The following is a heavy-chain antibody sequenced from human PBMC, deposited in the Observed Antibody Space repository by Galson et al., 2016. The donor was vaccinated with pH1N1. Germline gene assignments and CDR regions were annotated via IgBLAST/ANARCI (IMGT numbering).Heavy chain of an antibody. J-gene: IGHJ4*02. Sequence: QSGAEVKKPGESLKISCQGSGYSFSSHWIGWVRQVPGKGLEWMGIIYPGDSDTKYSPSFQGQVTFSADKSSNPPYVQWNSLKTSDTAMYFCARRSAVAGVDYWGQGTLVTVSS. CDR1: GYSFSSHW. CDR2: IYPGDSDT. CDR3: ARRSAVAGVDY. D-gene: IGHD6-19*01. V-gene: IGHV5-51*01.